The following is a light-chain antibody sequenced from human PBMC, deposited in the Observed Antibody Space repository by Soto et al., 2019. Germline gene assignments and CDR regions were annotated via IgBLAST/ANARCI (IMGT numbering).Light chain of an antibody. CDR2: GAS. CDR3: QQYNNWPQT. CDR1: QSVSSY. J-gene: IGKJ1*01. Sequence: EIVVTQSPATLSVAPGEGATLSCWVSQSVSSYLAWYQQKPGQAPRLLIYGASTRATGIPARFSGSGSGTEFTLTISSLQFEDFAVYYCQQYNNWPQTFGQGTKVDIK. V-gene: IGKV3-15*01.